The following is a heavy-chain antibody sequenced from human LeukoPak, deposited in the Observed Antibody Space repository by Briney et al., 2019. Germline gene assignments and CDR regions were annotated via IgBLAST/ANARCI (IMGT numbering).Heavy chain of an antibody. Sequence: GGSLRLSCAASGFTFSSYGMSWVRQAPGKGLEWVSTNSGSDGGTYYADSVEGRFTISRDNSKNTLYLQMNSLRAGDTAVYYCARVGNDFDPWGQGTLVTVSS. CDR2: NSGSDGGT. J-gene: IGHJ5*02. D-gene: IGHD1-1*01. CDR1: GFTFSSYG. CDR3: ARVGNDFDP. V-gene: IGHV3-23*01.